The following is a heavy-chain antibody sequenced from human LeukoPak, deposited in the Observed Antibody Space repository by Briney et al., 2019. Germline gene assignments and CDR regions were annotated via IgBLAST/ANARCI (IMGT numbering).Heavy chain of an antibody. CDR1: GGSFSGYS. V-gene: IGHV4-34*01. J-gene: IGHJ3*02. CDR2: INHSGST. D-gene: IGHD3-22*01. Sequence: SETLSLTCVVYGGSFSGYSWSWIRQPPGKGLEWIGEINHSGSTNYNPSLKSRVTISVDTSKNQFSLKLSSVIAADTAVYYCAKDQGITMIVVVTDAFDIWGQGTMVTVSS. CDR3: AKDQGITMIVVVTDAFDI.